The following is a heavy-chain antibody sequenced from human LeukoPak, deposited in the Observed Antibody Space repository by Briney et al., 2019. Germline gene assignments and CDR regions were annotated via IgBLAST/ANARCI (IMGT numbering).Heavy chain of an antibody. CDR2: IIPILGIA. CDR1: GGTFSSYA. J-gene: IGHJ4*02. D-gene: IGHD6-13*01. V-gene: IGHV1-69*04. CDR3: AKDGLAAAGWFDY. Sequence: SVKVSCKASGGTFSSYAISWVRQAPGQGLEWMGRIIPILGIANYAQKFQGRVTITADKSTSTAYMELNSLRAEDTAVYYCAKDGLAAAGWFDYWGQGTLVTVSS.